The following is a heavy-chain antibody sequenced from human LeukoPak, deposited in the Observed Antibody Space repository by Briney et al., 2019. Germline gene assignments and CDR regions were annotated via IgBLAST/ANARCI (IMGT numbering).Heavy chain of an antibody. CDR2: IKPDGSEG. V-gene: IGHV3-7*04. D-gene: IGHD3-16*01. CDR3: ARDRAYKSFDY. Sequence: GGSLRLSCAASGFTFSSSWMTWVRQAPGKGLEWVATIKPDGSEGSCVDSVKGRFTISRDNAKNSLFLQMISLRAEDTAVYYCARDRAYKSFDYWGQGALVTVSS. J-gene: IGHJ4*02. CDR1: GFTFSSSW.